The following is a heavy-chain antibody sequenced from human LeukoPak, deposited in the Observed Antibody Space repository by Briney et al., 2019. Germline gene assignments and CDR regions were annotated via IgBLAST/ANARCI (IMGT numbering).Heavy chain of an antibody. D-gene: IGHD4-17*01. Sequence: SETLSLTCTVSGYSISSGYYWGWIRQPPGKGLEWIGSIYHSGSTYYNPSLKSRVTISVDTSKNQFSLKLSSVTAADTAVYYCARGGYGDYVGYYCYMDVWGKGTTVTVSS. CDR3: ARGGYGDYVGYYCYMDV. CDR2: IYHSGST. V-gene: IGHV4-38-2*02. CDR1: GYSISSGYY. J-gene: IGHJ6*03.